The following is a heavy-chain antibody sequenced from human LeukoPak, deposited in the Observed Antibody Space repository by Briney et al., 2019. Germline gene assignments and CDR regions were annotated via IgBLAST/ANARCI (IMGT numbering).Heavy chain of an antibody. V-gene: IGHV5-10-1*01. CDR1: GYNFTSYW. CDR2: IDPSDSYT. J-gene: IGHJ4*02. Sequence: GESLRISCKGSGYNFTSYWISWGRQVPGKGLEWMGRIDPSDSYTNYSPSFQGHVTISADKSISTAYLQWSSLKASDTAMYYCARSRLLWFGEAIGFDYWGQGTLVTVSS. D-gene: IGHD3-10*01. CDR3: ARSRLLWFGEAIGFDY.